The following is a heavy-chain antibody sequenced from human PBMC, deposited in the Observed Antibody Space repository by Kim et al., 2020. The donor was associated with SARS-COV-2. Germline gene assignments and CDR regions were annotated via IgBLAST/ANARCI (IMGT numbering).Heavy chain of an antibody. CDR1: GYTFTSYA. Sequence: ASVKVSCKASGYTFTSYAMNWVRQAPGQGLEWMGWINTNTGNPTYAQGFTGRFVFSLDTSVSTAYLQISSLKAEDTAVYYCASSDDCSGGSCYSPGEVDYWGQGTLVTVSS. CDR3: ASSDDCSGGSCYSPGEVDY. D-gene: IGHD2-15*01. J-gene: IGHJ4*02. V-gene: IGHV7-4-1*02. CDR2: INTNTGNP.